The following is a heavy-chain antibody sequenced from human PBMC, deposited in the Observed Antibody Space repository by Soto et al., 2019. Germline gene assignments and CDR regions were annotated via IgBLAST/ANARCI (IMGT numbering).Heavy chain of an antibody. D-gene: IGHD6-13*01. CDR3: ARRSSSWSFDY. J-gene: IGHJ4*02. Sequence: EVQLLESGGGLVQPGGSLRLSCAASGFTFSSYAMNWVRQAPGKGLEWVSVISGSDGSTYYADSVKGRFTISRDTSKNTLNLQMNSLRAEDTAVYYCARRSSSWSFDYWRQGALGTVSS. V-gene: IGHV3-23*01. CDR1: GFTFSSYA. CDR2: ISGSDGST.